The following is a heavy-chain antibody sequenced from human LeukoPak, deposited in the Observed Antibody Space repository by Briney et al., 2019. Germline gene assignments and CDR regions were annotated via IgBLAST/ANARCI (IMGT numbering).Heavy chain of an antibody. J-gene: IGHJ5*02. D-gene: IGHD3-10*01. V-gene: IGHV5-51*01. CDR3: ARAYGSGSYYNWFDP. CDR2: IYPGDSDT. Sequence: GESPKIPCKGSGYSFTSYWIGWVRQMPGKGLEWMGIIYPGDSDTRYSPSFQGQVTISADKSISTAYLQWSSLKASDTAMYYCARAYGSGSYYNWFDPWGQGTLVTVSS. CDR1: GYSFTSYW.